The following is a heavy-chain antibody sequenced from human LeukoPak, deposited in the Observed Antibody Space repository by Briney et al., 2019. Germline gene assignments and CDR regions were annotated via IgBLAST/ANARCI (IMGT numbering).Heavy chain of an antibody. J-gene: IGHJ4*02. CDR1: GLTFSSHA. V-gene: IGHV3-23*01. D-gene: IGHD5-18*01. CDR2: ISGSGGYT. Sequence: GGSLRLSCGASGLTFSSHAMSWVRQASGKGLEWVSAISGSGGYTYYADSVKGRFTISRDNSKNTLYLQMNSLRAEDTAVYYCAKGLRAQQWLSFDYWGQGTLVTVSS. CDR3: AKGLRAQQWLSFDY.